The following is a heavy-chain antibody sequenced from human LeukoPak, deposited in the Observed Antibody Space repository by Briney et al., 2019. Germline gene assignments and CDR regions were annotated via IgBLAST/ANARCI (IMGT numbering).Heavy chain of an antibody. CDR1: GFTFSSYA. J-gene: IGHJ4*02. Sequence: GGSLRLSCAASGFTFSSYAMHWVRQAPGKGLEWVAVISYDGSNKYYADSVKGRFTISRDNAKNSLYLQMNSLRAEDTAVYYCARVGGSSSWTVYWGQGTLVTVSS. V-gene: IGHV3-30-3*01. D-gene: IGHD6-13*01. CDR2: ISYDGSNK. CDR3: ARVGGSSSWTVY.